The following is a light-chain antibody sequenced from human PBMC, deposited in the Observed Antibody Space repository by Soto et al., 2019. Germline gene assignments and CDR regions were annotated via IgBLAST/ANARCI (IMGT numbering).Light chain of an antibody. Sequence: QSVLTQPPSVSAAPGQKGTISCSGSSSNIGNNYVSWYQQLPGTAPKLLIYENNKRPSGIPDRFSGSKSGTSATLGITGLQTGDEADYYRGTWDSSLSASCVFGTGTKSPS. J-gene: IGLJ1*01. CDR2: ENN. CDR1: SSNIGNNY. V-gene: IGLV1-51*02. CDR3: GTWDSSLSASCV.